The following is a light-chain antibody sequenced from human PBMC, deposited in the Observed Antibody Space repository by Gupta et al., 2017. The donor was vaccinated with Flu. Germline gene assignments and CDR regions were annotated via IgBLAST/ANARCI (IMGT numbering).Light chain of an antibody. CDR1: ELDDKY. CDR3: HTWDTDTGV. CDR2: QNK. Sequence: SSALRQPRSLSVSPGQTANITCSGDELDDKYVSWYQVKAGQSPVEVIHQNKRRPSGIPERFSGSSSRNTATLTIRETQPIDEADYYCHTWDTDTGVFGGGTKLTVL. J-gene: IGLJ3*02. V-gene: IGLV3-1*01.